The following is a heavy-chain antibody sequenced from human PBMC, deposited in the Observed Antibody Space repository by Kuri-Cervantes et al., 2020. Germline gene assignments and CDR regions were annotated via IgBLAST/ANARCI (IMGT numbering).Heavy chain of an antibody. J-gene: IGHJ4*02. CDR2: IKSKTDGGTT. CDR3: NTDSGGFDY. D-gene: IGHD2-15*01. V-gene: IGHV3-15*01. Sequence: SCKVSGYTFTNYGISWVRQAPGKGLEWVGRIKSKTDGGTTDYGAPVKGRFTISRDDSKNTVYLQMNSLKTEDTAVHYCNTDSGGFDYWGQGTLVTVSS. CDR1: GYTFTNYG.